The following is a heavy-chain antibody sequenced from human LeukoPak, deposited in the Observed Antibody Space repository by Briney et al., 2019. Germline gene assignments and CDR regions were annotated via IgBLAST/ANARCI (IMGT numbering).Heavy chain of an antibody. J-gene: IGHJ3*02. V-gene: IGHV4-59*08. Sequence: SETLSLTCTVSGGSISSYYWTWIPQPPGKALEWIGFIYYSGSTHYNASLKSRVTISVDTSKNHFSLRLSSVTAADTAVYYCARRGDYDAFDIWGQGTLVTVSS. D-gene: IGHD4-11*01. CDR2: IYYSGST. CDR1: GGSISSYY. CDR3: ARRGDYDAFDI.